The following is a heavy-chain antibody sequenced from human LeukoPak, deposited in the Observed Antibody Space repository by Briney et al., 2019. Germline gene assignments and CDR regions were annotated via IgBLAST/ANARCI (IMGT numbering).Heavy chain of an antibody. Sequence: PGGSLRLSCAASGFTFSSYWMHWDRQAPGKGLVWVSRINSDGSSTSYADSVKGRFTISRDNAKNTLYLQMNSLRAEDTAVYYCARVGYSSGWYDEFDYFDYWGQGTLVTVSS. CDR1: GFTFSSYW. CDR3: ARVGYSSGWYDEFDYFDY. CDR2: INSDGSST. D-gene: IGHD6-19*01. V-gene: IGHV3-74*01. J-gene: IGHJ4*02.